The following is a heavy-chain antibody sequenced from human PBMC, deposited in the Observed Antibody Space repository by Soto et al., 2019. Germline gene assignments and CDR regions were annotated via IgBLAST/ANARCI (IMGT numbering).Heavy chain of an antibody. CDR1: GGSVSSGSYY. Sequence: QVQLQESGPGLVKPSETLSLTCTVSGGSVSSGSYYWSWIRQPPGKGLEWIGYIYYSGSTNYNPSLKSRGPLSVDTSQNQFSLKLSSVTAADTAVYYCARGIECLYQGRYYYGMDVWGQGTTVTVSS. CDR3: ARGIECLYQGRYYYGMDV. D-gene: IGHD3-16*01. V-gene: IGHV4-61*01. J-gene: IGHJ6*02. CDR2: IYYSGST.